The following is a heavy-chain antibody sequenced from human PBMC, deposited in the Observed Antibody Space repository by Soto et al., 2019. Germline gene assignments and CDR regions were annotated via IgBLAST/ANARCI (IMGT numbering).Heavy chain of an antibody. CDR3: ARELQGFVVVVAATQWFDP. CDR2: INPNSGGT. CDR1: GYTFTGYY. Sequence: ASVKVSCKASGYTFTGYYMHWVLQAPGRGLEWMGWINPNSGGTNYAQKFQGRVTMTRDTSISTAYMELSRLRSDDTAVYYCARELQGFVVVVAATQWFDPWGQGTLVTVSS. D-gene: IGHD2-15*01. J-gene: IGHJ5*02. V-gene: IGHV1-2*02.